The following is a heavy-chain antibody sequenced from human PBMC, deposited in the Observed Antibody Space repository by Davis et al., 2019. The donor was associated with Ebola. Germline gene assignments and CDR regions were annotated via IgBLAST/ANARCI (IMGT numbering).Heavy chain of an antibody. D-gene: IGHD5-12*01. V-gene: IGHV1-46*03. Sequence: ASVQVSCKASGYTFTNYYMHWVRQAPGQGLEWMGMINPNDGRTIYAQKFQGRVTVTRDTSTTTVCMDLSSLRSEDTALYYCTTPGGQDSGYDVFDIWGQGTMVTVSS. CDR1: GYTFTNYY. J-gene: IGHJ3*02. CDR3: TTPGGQDSGYDVFDI. CDR2: INPNDGRT.